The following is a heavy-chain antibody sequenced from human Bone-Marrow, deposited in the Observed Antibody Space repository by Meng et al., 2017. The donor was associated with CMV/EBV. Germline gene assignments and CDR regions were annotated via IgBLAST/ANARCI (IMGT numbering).Heavy chain of an antibody. V-gene: IGHV4-39*07. Sequence: GSLRLSCTVSGGSISSSSYYWSWIRQPPGKGLEWIGEINHSGSTNYNPSLKSRVTISVDTSKNQFSLKLSSVTAADTAVYYCASTRGRPRGYSYGHPGGMDVWGQGTTVTVSS. CDR3: ASTRGRPRGYSYGHPGGMDV. J-gene: IGHJ6*02. D-gene: IGHD5-18*01. CDR2: INHSGST. CDR1: GGSISSSSYY.